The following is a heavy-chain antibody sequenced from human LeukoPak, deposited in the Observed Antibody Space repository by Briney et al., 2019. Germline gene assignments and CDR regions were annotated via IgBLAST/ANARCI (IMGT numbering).Heavy chain of an antibody. CDR1: GGSISSGGYY. J-gene: IGHJ4*02. CDR2: INYSGST. D-gene: IGHD3-22*01. Sequence: SETLSLTCTVSGGSISSGGYYWSWIRQHPGKGLEWIGYINYSGSTYYNPSLKSRVTISVDTSKSQFSLKLTSVTAADTAVHYCARTTYFYEGGGYYPRAFDYWGQGTLVTVSS. V-gene: IGHV4-31*03. CDR3: ARTTYFYEGGGYYPRAFDY.